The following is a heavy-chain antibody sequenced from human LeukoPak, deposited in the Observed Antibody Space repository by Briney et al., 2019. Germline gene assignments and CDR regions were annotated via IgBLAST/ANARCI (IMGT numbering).Heavy chain of an antibody. D-gene: IGHD4-23*01. Sequence: GGSLRLSCAASGFTFSSYAMSWVRQAPGKGLEWVAVISYDGSNKYYADSVKGRFTISRDNSKNTLYLQMNSLRAEDTAVYYCARAPTTVVTQVSYFDYWGQGTLVTVSS. J-gene: IGHJ4*02. CDR2: ISYDGSNK. CDR3: ARAPTTVVTQVSYFDY. CDR1: GFTFSSYA. V-gene: IGHV3-30-3*01.